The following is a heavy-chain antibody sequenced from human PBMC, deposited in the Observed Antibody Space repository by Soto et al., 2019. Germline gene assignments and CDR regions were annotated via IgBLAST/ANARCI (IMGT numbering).Heavy chain of an antibody. J-gene: IGHJ4*02. CDR2: STHTGNT. Sequence: QVRLVQSGPEVKKPGASVKVSCKTSGYAFPHYVINWVRQAPGHGLEWMGFSTHTGNTNYAQNFQGIVVLTTDTSTSTAYMEVTSLRSDDTAVYSCARSGEHPLDYWGQGTPVTVSS. D-gene: IGHD1-26*01. CDR3: ARSGEHPLDY. CDR1: GYAFPHYV. V-gene: IGHV1-18*01.